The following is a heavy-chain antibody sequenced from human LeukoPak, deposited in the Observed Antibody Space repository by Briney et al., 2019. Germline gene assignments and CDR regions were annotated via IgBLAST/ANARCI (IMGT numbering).Heavy chain of an antibody. CDR1: GFTFSDYA. V-gene: IGHV3-48*01. Sequence: GGSLRLSCATSGFTFSDYAMNWVRQAPGKGLEWVSYISSTSNTIYYADSVKGRFTTSRDNAKNSLYLQMNSLRAEDTAVYYCSRFSSVAAQYWGQGTLVTVSS. D-gene: IGHD6-6*01. J-gene: IGHJ4*02. CDR2: ISSTSNTI. CDR3: SRFSSVAAQY.